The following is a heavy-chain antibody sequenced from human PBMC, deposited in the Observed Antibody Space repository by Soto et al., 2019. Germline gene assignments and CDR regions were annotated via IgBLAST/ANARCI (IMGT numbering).Heavy chain of an antibody. CDR3: AGYYDILTGDPYPYYYYGMDV. J-gene: IGHJ6*02. D-gene: IGHD3-9*01. Sequence: GGSLRFSCAASGFTFSSYWMHWVRQVPGKGLMWVSHITSDGRRTTYADSVKGRITISRDNAKNTLYLQMNSLRAEDTAVYYYAGYYDILTGDPYPYYYYGMDVWGQGTTVTVSS. CDR2: ITSDGRRT. CDR1: GFTFSSYW. V-gene: IGHV3-74*01.